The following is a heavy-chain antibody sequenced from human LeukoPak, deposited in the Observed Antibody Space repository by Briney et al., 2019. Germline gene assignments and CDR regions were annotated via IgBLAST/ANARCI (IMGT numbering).Heavy chain of an antibody. Sequence: PSETLSLTCTVSDGSVSSSSYYWGWVRQPPGKGLEWIGSVYYSGSTSYNPSLKSRVTISVDTSKNQFSLKVRSLSAADTAVYYCARGATISETGYFDFWGQGTPVTVSS. V-gene: IGHV4-39*01. J-gene: IGHJ4*03. CDR3: ARGATISETGYFDF. CDR1: DGSVSSSSYY. CDR2: VYYSGST. D-gene: IGHD5-24*01.